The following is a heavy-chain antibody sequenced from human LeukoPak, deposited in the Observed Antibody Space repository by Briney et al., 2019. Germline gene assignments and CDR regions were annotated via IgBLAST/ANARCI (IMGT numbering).Heavy chain of an antibody. CDR3: ASPSPCSSTSCLWYFDY. Sequence: GGSLRLSCAASGFTFGSYAMYWVRQAPGKGLEWVSAISGSGGSTYYADSVKGRFTISRDNSKNTLYLQMNSLRAEDTAVYYCASPSPCSSTSCLWYFDYWGQGTLVTVSS. D-gene: IGHD2-2*01. CDR1: GFTFGSYA. J-gene: IGHJ4*02. CDR2: ISGSGGST. V-gene: IGHV3-23*01.